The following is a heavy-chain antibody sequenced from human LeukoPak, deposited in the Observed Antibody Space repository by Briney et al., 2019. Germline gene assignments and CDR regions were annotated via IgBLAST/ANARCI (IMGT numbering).Heavy chain of an antibody. CDR2: INHSGST. D-gene: IGHD5-12*01. J-gene: IGHJ4*02. CDR3: ARGRGYSGFRFDY. Sequence: SESLSLTCAVYGGSSSGYYWSWIRQPPGKGLEWIGEINHSGSTNYNPSLKSRVTISVDTSKNQFSLKLSSVTAADTAVYYCARGRGYSGFRFDYWGQGTLVTVSS. CDR1: GGSSSGYY. V-gene: IGHV4-34*01.